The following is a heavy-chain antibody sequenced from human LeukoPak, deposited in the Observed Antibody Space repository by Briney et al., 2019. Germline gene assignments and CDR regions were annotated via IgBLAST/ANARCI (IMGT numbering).Heavy chain of an antibody. CDR3: ARDVKRVVGPGAHPDY. J-gene: IGHJ4*02. D-gene: IGHD2-2*01. CDR2: INAGNGNT. V-gene: IGHV1-3*01. CDR1: GYTFTSYA. Sequence: ASVKVSCKASGYTFTSYAMHWVRQAPGQRLEWMGWINAGNGNTKYSQKFQGRVTITRDTSASTAYMELSSLRSEDTAVYYCARDVKRVVGPGAHPDYWGQGTLVTVSS.